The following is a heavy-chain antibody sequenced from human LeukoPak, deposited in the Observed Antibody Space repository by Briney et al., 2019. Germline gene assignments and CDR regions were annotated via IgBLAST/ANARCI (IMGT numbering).Heavy chain of an antibody. V-gene: IGHV4-31*03. CDR3: ARESVGNYILFDY. J-gene: IGHJ4*02. Sequence: SETLSLTCTVSGGSISSGGYYWSWIRQHPGKGLEWIGYIYYSGSTYYNPSLKSRVTISVGTSKNQFSLKLSSVTAADTAVYYCARESVGNYILFDYWGQGTLVTVSS. CDR2: IYYSGST. CDR1: GGSISSGGYY. D-gene: IGHD4-11*01.